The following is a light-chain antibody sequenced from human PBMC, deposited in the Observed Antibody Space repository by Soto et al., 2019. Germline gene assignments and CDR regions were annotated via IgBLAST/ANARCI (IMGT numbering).Light chain of an antibody. J-gene: IGLJ2*01. CDR1: SSNIGAGYD. CDR3: CSYAGSSTSVI. CDR2: VNN. V-gene: IGLV1-40*01. Sequence: QSVLTQPPSVSGAPGQRVTISCTGSSSNIGAGYDVHWYQQVTGTAPKLLIYVNNNRPSGVPDRFSGSKSGTSASLVITGLQAEDEADYYCCSYAGSSTSVIFGGGTKVTVL.